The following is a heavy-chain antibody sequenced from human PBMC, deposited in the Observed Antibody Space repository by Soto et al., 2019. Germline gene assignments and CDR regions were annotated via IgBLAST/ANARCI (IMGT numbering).Heavy chain of an antibody. Sequence: PSQTLSLTCAISGDSVSSNSAAWNWIRQSPSRGLEWPGRTYYRSKWYNDYAVSVKSRITINPDTSKNQFSLQLNSVTPEDTAVYYCARVSSRAGYYCYRKDVWGRGTTVTVSS. CDR2: TYYRSKWYN. V-gene: IGHV6-1*01. CDR1: GDSVSSNSAA. CDR3: ARVSSRAGYYCYRKDV. J-gene: IGHJ6*02.